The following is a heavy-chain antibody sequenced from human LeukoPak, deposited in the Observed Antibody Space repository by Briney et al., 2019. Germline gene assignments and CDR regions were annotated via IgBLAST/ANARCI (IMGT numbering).Heavy chain of an antibody. Sequence: SETLSLTCTVSGGSISSSSYYWGWIRQPPGRGLEWIGSIFYSGTTYYNPSLKSRVTISVDTSKNQFSLKLSSVTAADTAVYYCARHRPDSGGYYLYYFDFWGQGTLVTVSS. J-gene: IGHJ4*02. CDR3: ARHRPDSGGYYLYYFDF. CDR2: IFYSGTT. CDR1: GGSISSSSYY. V-gene: IGHV4-39*01. D-gene: IGHD3-22*01.